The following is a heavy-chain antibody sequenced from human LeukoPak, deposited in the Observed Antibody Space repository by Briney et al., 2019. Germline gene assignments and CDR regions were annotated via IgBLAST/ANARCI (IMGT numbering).Heavy chain of an antibody. CDR2: IYYSGST. D-gene: IGHD3-10*01. V-gene: IGHV4-61*01. Sequence: SETLSLICAVSGASVSSSTYSWSWIRQPPGKTLEWIAYIYYSGSTTYNPSLKSRVTISLDTSKNQFSLKLTSVTAADTAVYYCASDYGSGSYRFDYW. J-gene: IGHJ4*01. CDR3: ASDYGSGSYRFDY. CDR1: GASVSSSTYS.